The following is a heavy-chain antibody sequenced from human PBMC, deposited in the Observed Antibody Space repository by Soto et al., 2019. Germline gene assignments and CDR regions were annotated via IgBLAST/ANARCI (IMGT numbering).Heavy chain of an antibody. V-gene: IGHV1-8*01. D-gene: IGHD3-3*01. CDR3: ARGYYDFWSGYSTSVYFDY. J-gene: IGHJ4*02. CDR1: GYTFTTYD. CDR2: IIPIFGNT. Sequence: GASVKVSCKASGYTFTTYDINWVRQAPGQGLEWMGGIIPIFGNTRYSQKFQGRVTITRDTSASTAYMELSSLRSEDTAVYYCARGYYDFWSGYSTSVYFDYWGQGTLVTVSS.